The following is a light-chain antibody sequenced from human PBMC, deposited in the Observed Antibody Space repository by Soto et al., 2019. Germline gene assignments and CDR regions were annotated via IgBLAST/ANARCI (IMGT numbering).Light chain of an antibody. CDR2: GAS. CDR1: QSVGSF. CDR3: QQYNNWPPIT. V-gene: IGKV3-15*01. Sequence: EIVLTQSPGTLSLSPWERATLSCRASQSVGSFLAWYQQKPGQAPRLLRYGASTRATGIPARFSGSGSGTEFTLTISSLQSEDFAVYYCQQYNNWPPITFGQGTRLEIK. J-gene: IGKJ5*01.